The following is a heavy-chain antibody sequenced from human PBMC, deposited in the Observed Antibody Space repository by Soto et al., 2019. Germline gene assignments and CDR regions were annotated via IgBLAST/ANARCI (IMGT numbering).Heavy chain of an antibody. V-gene: IGHV1-18*01. Sequence: QVQLVQSGAEVKKPGASAKVSCKDSGYTFISYGISWVRQAPGQGLEWMGWISPYNGNTNSAQKLQGRVTMTTDTSTNKAYMELRSLRSDDTAVNYCARLLATSDHGEGMDVWGQGTTVTVSS. CDR1: GYTFISYG. D-gene: IGHD5-12*01. CDR3: ARLLATSDHGEGMDV. J-gene: IGHJ6*02. CDR2: ISPYNGNT.